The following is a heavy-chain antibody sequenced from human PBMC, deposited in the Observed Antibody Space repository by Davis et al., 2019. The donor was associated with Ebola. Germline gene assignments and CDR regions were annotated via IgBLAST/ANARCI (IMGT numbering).Heavy chain of an antibody. CDR3: ARSSTLRDGMDV. CDR2: IYPGDSDT. CDR1: RSSFTSYW. D-gene: IGHD5-12*01. V-gene: IGHV5-51*01. J-gene: IGHJ6*02. Sequence: TVSRQGSRSSFTSYWIGWVRQMPGKGLEWMGIIYPGDSDTRYSPSFQGQVTISADKSISTAYLQWSSLKASDIAMYYCARSSTLRDGMDVWGQGTTVTVSS.